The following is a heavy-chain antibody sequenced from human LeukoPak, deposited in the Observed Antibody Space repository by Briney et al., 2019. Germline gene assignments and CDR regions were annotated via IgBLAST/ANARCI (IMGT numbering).Heavy chain of an antibody. Sequence: GGSLRLSCAASGFTFSSYAMHWVRQAPGKGLEWVAVISYDGSNKYYADSVKGRFTISRDNSKNTLYLQMNSLRAEDTAVYYCAKDPASSSWYYPYWGQGTLVTVSS. V-gene: IGHV3-30*04. CDR1: GFTFSSYA. D-gene: IGHD6-13*01. CDR3: AKDPASSSWYYPY. CDR2: ISYDGSNK. J-gene: IGHJ4*02.